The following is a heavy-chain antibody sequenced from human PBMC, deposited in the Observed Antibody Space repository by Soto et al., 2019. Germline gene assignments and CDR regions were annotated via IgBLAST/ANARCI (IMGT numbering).Heavy chain of an antibody. J-gene: IGHJ4*02. V-gene: IGHV3-48*01. CDR3: ARGVVVVVGAAEENFDY. CDR2: ISSTSSTI. D-gene: IGHD2-15*01. Sequence: EVQLVESGGGLVQPGGSLRLSCAASGFTFSRYSMNWVRQAPGKGLEWVSYISSTSSTIYYADSVKGRFTISRDNAKNSLYLQMNSLRDTAVYYCARGVVVVVGAAEENFDYCGQGTLVTVSS. CDR1: GFTFSRYS.